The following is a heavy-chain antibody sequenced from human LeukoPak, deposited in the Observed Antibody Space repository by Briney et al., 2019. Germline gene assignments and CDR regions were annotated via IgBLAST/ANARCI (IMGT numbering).Heavy chain of an antibody. CDR2: IYYSGST. CDR1: GGSISSYY. Sequence: SETLSLTCTVSGGSISSYYWSWIRQTPGKGLEWIGYIYYSGSTNYNPSLKSRVTISLDTSKNQFSLKLSSVTAADAAVYYCARDDHYDSSAIFDYWGQGTLVTVSS. V-gene: IGHV4-59*01. CDR3: ARDDHYDSSAIFDY. D-gene: IGHD3-22*01. J-gene: IGHJ4*02.